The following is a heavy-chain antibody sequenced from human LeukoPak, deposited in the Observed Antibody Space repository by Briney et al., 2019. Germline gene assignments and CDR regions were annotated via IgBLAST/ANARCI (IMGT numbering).Heavy chain of an antibody. J-gene: IGHJ4*02. Sequence: GGSLGLSCAASGFTVSDNYMSWVRQAPGKGLEWVSVIYSGGSTYYADSVKGRFTISRDNSKSTLYLQMNSLRAEDTAVYYCARALSSRGWYYFDYWGQGTLVTVSS. V-gene: IGHV3-53*01. CDR2: IYSGGST. CDR3: ARALSSRGWYYFDY. CDR1: GFTVSDNY. D-gene: IGHD6-13*01.